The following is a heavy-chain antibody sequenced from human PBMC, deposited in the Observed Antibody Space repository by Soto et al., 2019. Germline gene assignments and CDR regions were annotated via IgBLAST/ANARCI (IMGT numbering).Heavy chain of an antibody. V-gene: IGHV1-46*01. CDR3: ARGAVVVPDGLIAGMDV. CDR2: IDPSSGTT. D-gene: IGHD2-2*01. Sequence: ASVKVSCKPSGYSFSNFYVHWVRQAPGQGLEWMGIIDPSSGTTSYTQKFQERVTMTRDTSMSTVYMELSRLRSEDTAVYYCARGAVVVPDGLIAGMDVWGLGTTVTVSS. J-gene: IGHJ6*02. CDR1: GYSFSNFY.